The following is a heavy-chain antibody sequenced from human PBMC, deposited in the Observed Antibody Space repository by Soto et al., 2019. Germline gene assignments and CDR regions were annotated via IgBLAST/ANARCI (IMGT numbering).Heavy chain of an antibody. J-gene: IGHJ6*02. D-gene: IGHD6-13*01. CDR3: ARDDSGEVAAAPNYYYGMDV. V-gene: IGHV1-69*13. CDR1: GGTFSSYA. CDR2: IIPIFGTA. Sequence: SVRVSCKASGGTFSSYAISWVRQAPGQGLEWMGGIIPIFGTANYAQKFQGRVTITADESTSTAYMELSSLRSEDTAVYYCARDDSGEVAAAPNYYYGMDVWGQGTTVTVSS.